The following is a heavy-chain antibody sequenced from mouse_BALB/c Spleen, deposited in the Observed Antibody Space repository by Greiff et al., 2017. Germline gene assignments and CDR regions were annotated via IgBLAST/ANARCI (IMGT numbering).Heavy chain of an antibody. J-gene: IGHJ3*01. CDR2: ISSGGSYT. Sequence: EVKLVESGGGLVKPGGSLKLSCAASGFTFSSYAMSWVRQSPEKRLEWVAEISSGGSYTYYPDTVTGRFTVSRDNAKNTLYLEMSSLRSEDTAMYYCARQGYYGAYWGQGTLVTVSA. CDR1: GFTFSSYA. D-gene: IGHD1-1*01. CDR3: ARQGYYGAY. V-gene: IGHV5-9-4*01.